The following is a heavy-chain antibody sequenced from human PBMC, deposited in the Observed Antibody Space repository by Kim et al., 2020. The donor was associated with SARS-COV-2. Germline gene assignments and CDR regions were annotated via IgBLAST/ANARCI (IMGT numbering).Heavy chain of an antibody. CDR3: ARERGALVGANDFDY. V-gene: IGHV1-46*01. J-gene: IGHJ4*02. D-gene: IGHD1-26*01. Sequence: QKFQGRVTMTRDTSTSTVYMELSSLRSEDTAVYYCARERGALVGANDFDYWGQGTLVTVSS.